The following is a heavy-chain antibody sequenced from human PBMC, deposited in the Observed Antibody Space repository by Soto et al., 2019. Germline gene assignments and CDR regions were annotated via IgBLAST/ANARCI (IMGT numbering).Heavy chain of an antibody. CDR2: IIPILGIA. V-gene: IGHV1-69*02. Sequence: GASVKVSCKASGGTFSSYTISWVRQAPGQGLEWMGRIIPILGIANYAQKFQGRVTITADKSTSTAYMELSSLRSEDTAVYYCARGPMAVAGDFDYWGQGTLVTVSS. CDR1: GGTFSSYT. D-gene: IGHD6-19*01. CDR3: ARGPMAVAGDFDY. J-gene: IGHJ4*02.